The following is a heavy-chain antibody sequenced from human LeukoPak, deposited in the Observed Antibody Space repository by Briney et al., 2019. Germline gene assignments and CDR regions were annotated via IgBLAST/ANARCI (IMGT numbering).Heavy chain of an antibody. V-gene: IGHV3-23*01. CDR1: GFTFSSYA. J-gene: IGHJ4*02. Sequence: GGSLRLSSAASGFTFSSYAMSWVRQAPGKGLEWVSAISGSGGSTYYADSVKGRFTISRDNSKNTLYLQMNSLRAEDTAVYYCAKRVSSSWYGGDYWGQGTLVTVSS. CDR3: AKRVSSSWYGGDY. CDR2: ISGSGGST. D-gene: IGHD6-13*01.